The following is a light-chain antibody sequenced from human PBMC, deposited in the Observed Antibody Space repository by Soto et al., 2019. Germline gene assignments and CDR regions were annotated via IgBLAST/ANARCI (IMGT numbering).Light chain of an antibody. J-gene: IGKJ1*01. CDR2: DAS. CDR3: HQYYSYWT. Sequence: DIQMTQSPSTLSASVGDRVTITCRASQSISSWLAWYQQKPGKAPKLLIYDASSLQSGVPSRFSGSGSGTEFTLTISSLQPEDFATYYCHQYYSYWTFAQGTKVDIK. V-gene: IGKV1-5*01. CDR1: QSISSW.